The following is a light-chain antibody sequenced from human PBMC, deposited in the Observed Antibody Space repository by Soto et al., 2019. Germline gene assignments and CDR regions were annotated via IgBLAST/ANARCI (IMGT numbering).Light chain of an antibody. J-gene: IGKJ1*01. CDR1: QSVSSY. V-gene: IGKV3-11*01. CDR2: DAS. Sequence: EIVLTQSPATLSFSRGERATLSCRASQSVSSYLAWYQQKPGQAPRLLIYDASNRATGIPARFSGSGSGTDFTLTISSLEPEDFAVYYCQQRSNWPWTFGQGTKVDIK. CDR3: QQRSNWPWT.